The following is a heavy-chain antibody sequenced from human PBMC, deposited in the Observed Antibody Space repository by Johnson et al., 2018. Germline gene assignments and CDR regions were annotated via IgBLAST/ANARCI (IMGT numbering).Heavy chain of an antibody. V-gene: IGHV3-23*04. Sequence: VQLVESGGGLVQPGGSLRLSCAASGFTFSSYAMSWVRHAPGKGLEWVSAISGSGGSTYYADSVKGRLTISRDNSKNTLYLQMNSLRAEEPAVYYCAKGTWELIIYYFYRDVWGKVTTVTVSS. CDR2: ISGSGGST. CDR1: GFTFSSYA. D-gene: IGHD1-26*01. J-gene: IGHJ6*03. CDR3: AKGTWELIIYYFYRDV.